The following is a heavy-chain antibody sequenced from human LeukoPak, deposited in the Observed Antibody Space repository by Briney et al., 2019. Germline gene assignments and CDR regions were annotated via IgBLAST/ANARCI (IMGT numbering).Heavy chain of an antibody. D-gene: IGHD3-10*01. J-gene: IGHJ6*03. Sequence: SETLSLICTVSGGSISSSSYYWGWIRQPPGKGLEWIGSIYYSGSTYYNPSLKSRVTISVDTSKNQFSLKLSSVTAADTAVYYCARHVIYYGSGTYYYYYYMDVWGKGTTVTISS. V-gene: IGHV4-39*01. CDR1: GGSISSSSYY. CDR2: IYYSGST. CDR3: ARHVIYYGSGTYYYYYYMDV.